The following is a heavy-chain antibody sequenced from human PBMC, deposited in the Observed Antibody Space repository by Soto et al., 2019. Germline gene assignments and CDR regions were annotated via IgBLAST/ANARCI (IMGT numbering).Heavy chain of an antibody. CDR1: GGSISSYY. V-gene: IGHV4-59*01. Sequence: QVQLQESGPGLVKPSETLSLTCTVSGGSISSYYWTWIRQPPGKGLEWIGYIYSGGSPTYNSSLNSRVTISVDTSKKQFSLKLSSVTAADTAVYYCARGIRLNGYYGLDVWGQGTTVTVSS. CDR3: ARGIRLNGYYGLDV. CDR2: IYSGGSP. D-gene: IGHD3-9*01. J-gene: IGHJ6*02.